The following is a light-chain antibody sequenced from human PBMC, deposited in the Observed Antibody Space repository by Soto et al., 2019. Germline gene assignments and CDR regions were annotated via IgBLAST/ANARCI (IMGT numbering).Light chain of an antibody. CDR1: QSISSS. CDR2: AAS. Sequence: DIQMTQSPSSLSASVGDRVTITCRASQSISSSLNWYQQKPGKAPKLLIYAASSLQSGVPSRFSGSRPWTDFQLNISRPQPGDFATYYCQQSYSTPLTFGGGTKVEIK. J-gene: IGKJ4*01. CDR3: QQSYSTPLT. V-gene: IGKV1-39*01.